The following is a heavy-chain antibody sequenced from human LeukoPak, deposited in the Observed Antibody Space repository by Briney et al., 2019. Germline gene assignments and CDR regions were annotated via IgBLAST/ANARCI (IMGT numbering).Heavy chain of an antibody. J-gene: IGHJ5*01. V-gene: IGHV3-30*18. CDR1: GFTFSSYW. Sequence: GGSLRLSCAASGFTFSSYWMHWVRRAPGKGLVWVAVISYDGSNKYYADSVKGRFTISRDNSKNTLYLQMNSLRAEDTAVYYCAKIRGQWLVDSWAKGPLAPVPP. D-gene: IGHD6-19*01. CDR2: ISYDGSNK. CDR3: AKIRGQWLVDS.